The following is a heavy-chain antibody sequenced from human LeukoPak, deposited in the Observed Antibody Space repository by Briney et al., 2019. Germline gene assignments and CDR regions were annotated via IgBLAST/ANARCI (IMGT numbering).Heavy chain of an antibody. J-gene: IGHJ4*02. CDR1: GFTFSSHG. D-gene: IGHD6-13*01. Sequence: GGSLRLSCAASGFTFSSHGMHWVRQAPGKGLEWVAVISYDGSNKYYADSVKGRFTISRDNSKNTLYLQMNSLRAEDTAVYYCAKSISSSWPYDYWGQGTLVTVSS. CDR3: AKSISSSWPYDY. V-gene: IGHV3-30*18. CDR2: ISYDGSNK.